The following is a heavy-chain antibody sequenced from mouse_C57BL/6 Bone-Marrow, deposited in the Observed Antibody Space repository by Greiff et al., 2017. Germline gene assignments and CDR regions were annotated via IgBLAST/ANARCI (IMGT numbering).Heavy chain of an antibody. D-gene: IGHD4-1*01. V-gene: IGHV5-17*01. J-gene: IGHJ1*03. CDR3: ARRNWGVGYFDV. Sequence: EVNVVESGGGLVKPGGSLKLSCAASGFTFSDYGMHWVRQAPEKGLEWVAYISSGSSTIYYADTVKGRFTISRDNAKNTLFLQMTSLRSEDTAMYYCARRNWGVGYFDVWGTGTTVTVSS. CDR1: GFTFSDYG. CDR2: ISSGSSTI.